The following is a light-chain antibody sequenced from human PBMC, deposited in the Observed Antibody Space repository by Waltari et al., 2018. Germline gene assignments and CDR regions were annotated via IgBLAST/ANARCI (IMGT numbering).Light chain of an antibody. CDR2: DAS. J-gene: IGKJ5*01. Sequence: FVLTPSPAILPLSSGETATLSCKASHSVTYYFAWYQQKPGQAPRLLIYDASNSATGIPARFSGSGSGTDFTLTIGSLEPEDFAVYYCQQSSNLPPPITVGQGTRLEIK. V-gene: IGKV3-11*01. CDR1: HSVTYY. CDR3: QQSSNLPPPIT.